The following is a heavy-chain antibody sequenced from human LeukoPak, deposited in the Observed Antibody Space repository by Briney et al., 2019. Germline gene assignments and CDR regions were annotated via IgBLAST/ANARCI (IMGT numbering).Heavy chain of an antibody. CDR1: GFTFSSYG. CDR3: ARAENLGYCSGGSCYATVFDY. D-gene: IGHD2-15*01. Sequence: PGRSLRLSCAASGFTFSSYGMHWVRQAPGKGLEWVSYISSSGSTIYYADSVKGRFTISRDNAKNSLYLQMNSLRAEDTAVYYCARAENLGYCSGGSCYATVFDYWGQGTLVTVSS. J-gene: IGHJ4*02. V-gene: IGHV3-48*04. CDR2: ISSSGSTI.